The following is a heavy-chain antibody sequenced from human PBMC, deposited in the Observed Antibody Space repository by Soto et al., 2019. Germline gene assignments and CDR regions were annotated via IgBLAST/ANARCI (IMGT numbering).Heavy chain of an antibody. CDR3: ARINGGYVGPGLPDY. CDR2: IFSNDEK. J-gene: IGHJ4*02. Sequence: QVTLKESGPVLVKPTETLTLTCTVSGFSLSNARMGVSWIRQPPGKALEWLAHIFSNDEKSYSTSLKSRLTIXXDXSXXQVVLTMTNMDPVDTATYYCARINGGYVGPGLPDYWGQGTLVTVSS. D-gene: IGHD5-12*01. CDR1: GFSLSNARMG. V-gene: IGHV2-26*01.